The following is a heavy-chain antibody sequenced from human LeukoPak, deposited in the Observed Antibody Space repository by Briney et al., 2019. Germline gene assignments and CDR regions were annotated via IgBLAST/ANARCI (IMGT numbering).Heavy chain of an antibody. D-gene: IGHD3-16*02. V-gene: IGHV4-59*01. CDR1: GGSISSYY. J-gene: IGHJ4*02. CDR3: ARGPAPETYYDYVWGSYLNFDY. CDR2: IYYSGST. Sequence: PSETLSLTCTVSGGSISSYYWSWIRQPPGKGLEWIGYIYYSGSTNYNPSLKSRVTISVDTSKNQFSLKLSSVTAADTAVYYCARGPAPETYYDYVWGSYLNFDYWGQGTLVTVSS.